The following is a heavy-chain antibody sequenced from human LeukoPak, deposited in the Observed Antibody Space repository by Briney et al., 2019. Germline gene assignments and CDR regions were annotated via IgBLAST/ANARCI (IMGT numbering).Heavy chain of an antibody. Sequence: SETLSLTCAVYGGSFSGYYWSWIRQPPGKGLEWIGEINHSGSTNYNPSLKSRVTISVDTSKNQFSLKLSSVTAADTAVYYCARAVGYCSSSSPNLFDPWGQGNLVTVSS. CDR3: ARAVGYCSSSSPNLFDP. CDR2: INHSGST. D-gene: IGHD2-2*01. V-gene: IGHV4-34*01. CDR1: GGSFSGYY. J-gene: IGHJ5*01.